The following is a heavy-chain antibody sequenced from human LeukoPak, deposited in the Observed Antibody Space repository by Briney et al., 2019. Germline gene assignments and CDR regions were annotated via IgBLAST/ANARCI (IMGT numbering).Heavy chain of an antibody. V-gene: IGHV1-2*02. D-gene: IGHD2/OR15-2a*01. J-gene: IGHJ3*02. CDR3: ARVGYYPDNDAFDI. Sequence: ASVKVSCKASGYTFTGYYMHWVRQAPGQGLEWMGWINPNSGGTNYAQKFQGRVTMTTDTSTSTAYMELRSLRSDDTAVYYCARVGYYPDNDAFDIWGQGTMVTVSS. CDR1: GYTFTGYY. CDR2: INPNSGGT.